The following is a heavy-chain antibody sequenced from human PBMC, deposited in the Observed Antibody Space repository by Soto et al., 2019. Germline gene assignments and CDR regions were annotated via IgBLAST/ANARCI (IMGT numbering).Heavy chain of an antibody. V-gene: IGHV3-23*01. J-gene: IGHJ5*02. CDR3: AKGAYLLTGYYPRGFDP. CDR1: GFTFSSYA. Sequence: GGSLRLSCAASGFTFSSYAMSWVRQAPRKGLEWVSTISGSGVSTYYADSVKGRFTISRDNPKNTLYLQMNSLRAEDTAVYYCAKGAYLLTGYYPRGFDPWGQGTLVTVS. CDR2: ISGSGVST. D-gene: IGHD3-9*01.